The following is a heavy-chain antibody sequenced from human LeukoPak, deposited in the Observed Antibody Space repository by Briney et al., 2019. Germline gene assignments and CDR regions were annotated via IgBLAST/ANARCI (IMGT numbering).Heavy chain of an antibody. D-gene: IGHD3-22*01. CDR2: FSSSSSYI. Sequence: GGSLRLSCAASGFTFSSYSMNWVRQAPGKGLEWVSSFSSSSSYIYYADSVKGRFTISRDNAKNSLYLQMNSLRAEDTAVYYCARDPLSSGYYYREYYFDYWGQGTLVTVSS. J-gene: IGHJ4*02. CDR3: ARDPLSSGYYYREYYFDY. CDR1: GFTFSSYS. V-gene: IGHV3-21*01.